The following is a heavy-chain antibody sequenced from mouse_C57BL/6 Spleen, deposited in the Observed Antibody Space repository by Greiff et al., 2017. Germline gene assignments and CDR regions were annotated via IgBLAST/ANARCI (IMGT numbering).Heavy chain of an antibody. CDR1: GYAFTNYL. V-gene: IGHV1-54*01. Sequence: VQLQQSGAELVRPGTSVKVSCKASGYAFTNYLIEWVKQRPGQGLEWIGVINPGSGGTTYNEKFKGKATLTADKSSSTAYMQLSSLTSEDSAVYFCARSAYYSNYNAMDYWGQGTSVTVSS. J-gene: IGHJ4*01. D-gene: IGHD2-5*01. CDR3: ARSAYYSNYNAMDY. CDR2: INPGSGGT.